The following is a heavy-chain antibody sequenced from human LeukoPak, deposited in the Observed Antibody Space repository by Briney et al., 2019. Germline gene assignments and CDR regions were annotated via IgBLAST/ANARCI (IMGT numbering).Heavy chain of an antibody. CDR3: ARQRGYGDYVGYYYYYYYMDV. CDR1: GGSFSGYY. V-gene: IGHV4-34*01. CDR2: INHSEST. Sequence: SETLSLTCAVYGGSFSGYYWSWIRQPPGKGLEWIGEINHSESTNYNPSLKSRVTISVDTSKNQFSLKLSSVTAADTAVYYCARQRGYGDYVGYYYYYYYMDVWGKGTTVTISS. D-gene: IGHD4-17*01. J-gene: IGHJ6*03.